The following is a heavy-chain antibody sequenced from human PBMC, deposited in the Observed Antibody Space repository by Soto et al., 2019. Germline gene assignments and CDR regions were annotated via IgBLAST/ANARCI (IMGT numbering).Heavy chain of an antibody. CDR1: GGSISSSSYY. Sequence: QLLESGPGLVKPSETLSLTCTVSGGSISSSSYYWGWIRQPPGKGLEWIGSIYYSGSTYYNPSLKSRVTISVDTSKNQFSLKLSSVTAADTAVYYCARRGRYCSSTSCYRHFDYWGQGTLVTVSS. D-gene: IGHD2-2*01. V-gene: IGHV4-39*01. CDR2: IYYSGST. CDR3: ARRGRYCSSTSCYRHFDY. J-gene: IGHJ4*02.